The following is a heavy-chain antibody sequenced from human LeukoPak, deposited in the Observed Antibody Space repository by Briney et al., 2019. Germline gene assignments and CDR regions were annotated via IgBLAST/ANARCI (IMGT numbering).Heavy chain of an antibody. CDR2: IWYDGSNK. Sequence: PGRSLRLSCAASGFTFSSYGMHWVRQAPGKGLEWVAVIWYDGSNKYYADSVKGRFTISRDNSKNTLYLQMNSLRAKDTAVYYCAREDYSPSGMDVWGQGTTVTVSS. CDR3: AREDYSPSGMDV. D-gene: IGHD4-11*01. J-gene: IGHJ6*02. CDR1: GFTFSSYG. V-gene: IGHV3-33*01.